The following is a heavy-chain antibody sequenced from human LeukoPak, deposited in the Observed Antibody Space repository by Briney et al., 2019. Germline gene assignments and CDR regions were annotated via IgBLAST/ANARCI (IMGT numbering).Heavy chain of an antibody. CDR3: ARDYHYNSSEYAFDI. CDR1: GFTFSFYW. CDR2: ISRSGSTI. Sequence: GGSLRLSCDASGFTFSFYWMSWVRQAPGKGLEWVSYISRSGSTIYYADSVKGRFTISRDNAKNSLYLQMNSLRAEDTAVYYCARDYHYNSSEYAFDIWGQGTMVTVSS. V-gene: IGHV3-48*04. D-gene: IGHD3-22*01. J-gene: IGHJ3*02.